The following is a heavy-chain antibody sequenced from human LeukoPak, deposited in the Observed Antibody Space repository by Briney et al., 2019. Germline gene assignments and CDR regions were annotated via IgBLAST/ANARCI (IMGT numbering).Heavy chain of an antibody. Sequence: PGGSLRLSCIASGFTSTTYAMHWVRQAPGKGLEWVAFIQYDGNTKYYVDSVKGRFTISRDTSKNTVFLQMSSLRADDTAVYYCAKRGGTYSYFYYMDVWGKGTTVTVSS. V-gene: IGHV3-30*02. J-gene: IGHJ6*03. CDR1: GFTSTTYA. CDR3: AKRGGTYSYFYYMDV. CDR2: IQYDGNTK. D-gene: IGHD1-26*01.